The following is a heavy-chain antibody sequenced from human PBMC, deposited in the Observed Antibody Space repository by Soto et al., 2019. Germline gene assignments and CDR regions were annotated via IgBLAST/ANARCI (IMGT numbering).Heavy chain of an antibody. CDR1: GFTFSSYA. CDR3: AIDDSGGATRGASDY. CDR2: ISYDGSNK. V-gene: IGHV3-30-3*01. D-gene: IGHD1-26*01. Sequence: QVQLVESGGGVVQPGRSLRLSCAASGFTFSSYAMHWVRQAPGKGLEWVAVISYDGSNKYYADSVKGRFTISRDNSKNTLSLQMNSLRSEDTAVYYCAIDDSGGATRGASDYWGQGTLVTGSS. J-gene: IGHJ4*02.